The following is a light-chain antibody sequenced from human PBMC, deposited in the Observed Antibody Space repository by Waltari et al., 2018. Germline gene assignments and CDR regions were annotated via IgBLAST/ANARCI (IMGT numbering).Light chain of an antibody. V-gene: IGKV1-5*03. CDR2: RAS. CDR1: QSISTS. Sequence: DIQMTQSPSPLSASVGDRVTITCRASQSISTSLAWYQQKPGKAPKLVIYRASSLESGVSARFSGSGSGTEFTLTISSLQPDDFATYYCRQYNDYPETFGQGTKVEIK. CDR3: RQYNDYPET. J-gene: IGKJ1*01.